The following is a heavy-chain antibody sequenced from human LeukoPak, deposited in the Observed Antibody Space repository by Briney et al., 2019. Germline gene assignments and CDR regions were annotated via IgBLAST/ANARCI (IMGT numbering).Heavy chain of an antibody. CDR2: ISYDGSNK. CDR1: GFTFSSYA. J-gene: IGHJ4*02. CDR3: ARDRSAFGYGSGSYYWY. Sequence: PGGSLRLSCAASGFTFSSYAMHWVRQAPGKGLEWVAVISYDGSNKYYADSVKGRFTISRDNSKNTLYLQMNSLRAEDTAVYYCARDRSAFGYGSGSYYWYWGQGTLVTVSS. V-gene: IGHV3-30*04. D-gene: IGHD3-10*01.